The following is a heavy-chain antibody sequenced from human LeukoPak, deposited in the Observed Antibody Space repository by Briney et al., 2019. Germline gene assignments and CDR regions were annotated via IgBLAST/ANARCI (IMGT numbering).Heavy chain of an antibody. CDR2: ISSSSSYI. CDR1: GGSISSYY. CDR3: ASFTRGRLRLDAFDI. V-gene: IGHV3-21*01. Sequence: PSETLSLTCTVSGGSISSYYWSWIRQPPGKGLEWVSSISSSSSYIYYADSVKGRFTISGDNAKNSLYLQMNSLRAEDTAVYYCASFTRGRLRLDAFDIWGQGTMVTVSS. D-gene: IGHD3-16*01. J-gene: IGHJ3*02.